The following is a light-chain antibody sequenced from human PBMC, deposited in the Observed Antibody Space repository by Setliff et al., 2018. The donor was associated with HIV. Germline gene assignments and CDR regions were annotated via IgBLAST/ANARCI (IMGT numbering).Light chain of an antibody. Sequence: SYELTQPPSVSVAPGKTARITCGGNNIGSKSVHWYQQKPGQAPVLVVSDASDRPSGIPERFSGSISGNTATLTISRVEAGDEADYYCQVWDSSSDHVVFGGGTKVTVL. J-gene: IGLJ2*01. CDR3: QVWDSSSDHVV. CDR2: DAS. CDR1: NIGSKS. V-gene: IGLV3-21*03.